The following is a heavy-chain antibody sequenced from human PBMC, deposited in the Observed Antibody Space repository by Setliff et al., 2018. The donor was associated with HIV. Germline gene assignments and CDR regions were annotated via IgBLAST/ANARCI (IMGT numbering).Heavy chain of an antibody. D-gene: IGHD5-18*01. Sequence: TSETLSLTCTVSGGSISSYYWGWIRHPPGKGLEWIGYIYYSGSTYYNPSLKNRVSISVDTSKNQFSLKLSSVTAADTAVYYCARHNTGYSYGYDYYYYYMDVWGKGTTVTVSS. CDR3: ARHNTGYSYGYDYYYYYMDV. CDR1: GGSISSYY. V-gene: IGHV4-59*04. CDR2: IYYSGST. J-gene: IGHJ6*03.